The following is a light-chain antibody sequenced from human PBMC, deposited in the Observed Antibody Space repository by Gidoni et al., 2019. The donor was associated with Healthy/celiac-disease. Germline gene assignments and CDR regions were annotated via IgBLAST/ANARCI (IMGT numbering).Light chain of an antibody. Sequence: DIQLTQSPSSLSASVGDRVTITCQASHDINNSLNWYQQKPGKAPKLLIYDASNLETGVPSRFSGGGGGTDDTITIISLQQEDNVTYYCQHYVNIYRGTFGPGTKVEIK. CDR3: QHYVNIYRGT. CDR2: DAS. CDR1: HDINNS. J-gene: IGKJ3*01. V-gene: IGKV1-33*01.